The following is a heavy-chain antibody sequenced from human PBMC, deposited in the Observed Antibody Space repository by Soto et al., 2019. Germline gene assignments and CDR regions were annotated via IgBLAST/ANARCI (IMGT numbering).Heavy chain of an antibody. Sequence: QMQLVQSGPEVKKPGSSVRVSCKASGGTFTSFLFSWVRQAPGQGLEFMGEIIPTFGSPKYAQKFKGRVTNSADKSADTVFMDVSSLTSDDTALYYCPVGCAMTVTATDSWGQGTRGPVSS. CDR2: IIPTFGSP. CDR3: PVGCAMTVTATDS. J-gene: IGHJ5*01. CDR1: GGTFTSFL. V-gene: IGHV1-69*06. D-gene: IGHD2-21*02.